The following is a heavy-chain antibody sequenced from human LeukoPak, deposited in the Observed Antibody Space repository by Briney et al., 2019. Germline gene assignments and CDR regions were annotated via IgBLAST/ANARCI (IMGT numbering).Heavy chain of an antibody. D-gene: IGHD6-19*01. CDR1: GGSISSGDYY. CDR2: IYYSGST. Sequence: TSETLSLTCTVSGGSISSGDYYWSWIRQPPGKGLEWNGYIYYSGSTYYNPSLKSRVTISVDTSKNQFSLKLSSVTAADTAVYYCARLAVGIDYWGQGTLVTLSS. CDR3: ARLAVGIDY. J-gene: IGHJ4*02. V-gene: IGHV4-30-4*08.